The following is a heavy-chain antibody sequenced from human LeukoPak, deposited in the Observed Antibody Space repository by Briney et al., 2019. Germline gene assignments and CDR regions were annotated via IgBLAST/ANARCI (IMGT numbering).Heavy chain of an antibody. CDR3: ARGQVTGRNKNWFDP. CDR1: GYTFTSYD. Sequence: ASVKVSCKASGYTFTSYDINWVRQATGQGLEWMGWMNPNSGNTGYAQKFQGRVTMTRNTSISTAYMEPSSLRSEDTAVYYCARGQVTGRNKNWFDPWGQGTLVTVSS. V-gene: IGHV1-8*01. D-gene: IGHD1-14*01. J-gene: IGHJ5*02. CDR2: MNPNSGNT.